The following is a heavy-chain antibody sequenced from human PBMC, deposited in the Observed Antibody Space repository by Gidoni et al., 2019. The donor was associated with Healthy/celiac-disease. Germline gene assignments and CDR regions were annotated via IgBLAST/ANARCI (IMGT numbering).Heavy chain of an antibody. CDR3: AKARLRDDFDI. CDR2: VSGSGGST. Sequence: VQLLESGGGLVQPAGSLRLSCAASGFPFSSYAMSWVRQAPGKGLEWVSAVSGSGGSTYYADSVEARFTISTDNSKKTLYLQMNSLRGEDTAVYYCAKARLRDDFDIWGRGTMVTVSS. D-gene: IGHD6-25*01. CDR1: GFPFSSYA. J-gene: IGHJ3*02. V-gene: IGHV3-23*01.